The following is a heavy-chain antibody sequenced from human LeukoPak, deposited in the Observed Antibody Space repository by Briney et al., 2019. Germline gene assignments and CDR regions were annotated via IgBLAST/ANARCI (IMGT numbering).Heavy chain of an antibody. Sequence: PGGSLRLSCAASGFTFSSYWMSWVRQAPGRGLEWVANINQDGSEKYYVDSVKGRFTISGDNAKNSLYLQMNSLRAEDTAVYYCARKAYGLDVWGKGTTVTGSS. CDR3: ARKAYGLDV. CDR1: GFTFSSYW. CDR2: INQDGSEK. V-gene: IGHV3-7*03. J-gene: IGHJ6*04.